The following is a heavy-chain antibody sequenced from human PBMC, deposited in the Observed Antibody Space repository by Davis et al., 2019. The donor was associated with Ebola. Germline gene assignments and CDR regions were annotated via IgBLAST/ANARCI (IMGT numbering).Heavy chain of an antibody. Sequence: SLKISCAASGFTFDDYAMHWVRQAPGKGLEWVSGISWNSGSIGYADSVKGRFTISRDNAKNSLYLQMNSLRAEDTALYYCAKDIGSSKGMDVWGQGTTVTVSS. CDR2: ISWNSGSI. V-gene: IGHV3-9*01. CDR3: AKDIGSSKGMDV. J-gene: IGHJ6*02. D-gene: IGHD6-6*01. CDR1: GFTFDDYA.